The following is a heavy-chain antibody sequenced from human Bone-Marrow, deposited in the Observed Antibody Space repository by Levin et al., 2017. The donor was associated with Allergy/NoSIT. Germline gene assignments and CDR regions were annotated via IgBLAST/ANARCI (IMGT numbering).Heavy chain of an antibody. J-gene: IGHJ2*01. CDR2: VYYSGST. CDR1: GDSISSSHYY. Sequence: ASETLSLTCTVSGDSISSSHYYWGWIRQPPGKGLEWIGSVYYSGSTYYNPSLKSRLTISVDTSKNQFALKLSSVTAADTAVYYCTRHYAPPGRGHLYFDLWGRGTLVSVSS. CDR3: TRHYAPPGRGHLYFDL. D-gene: IGHD3-16*01. V-gene: IGHV4-39*01.